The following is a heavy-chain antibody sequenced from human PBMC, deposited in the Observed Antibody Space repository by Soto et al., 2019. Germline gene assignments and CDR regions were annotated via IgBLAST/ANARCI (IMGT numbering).Heavy chain of an antibody. D-gene: IGHD3-10*01. J-gene: IGHJ6*02. V-gene: IGHV1-69*01. Sequence: QVQVVQSGVEVRRPGSSVKVYCKASGDTFKNCVISWVRQAPGQGLEWMGGIIPLFGTTDFAQRFQGRLTITMVEATTTAYMELIRLRSEDTATYYWAADLVFGKLSVVCGQGTTVIVSS. CDR3: AADLVFGKLSVV. CDR2: IIPLFGTT. CDR1: GDTFKNCV.